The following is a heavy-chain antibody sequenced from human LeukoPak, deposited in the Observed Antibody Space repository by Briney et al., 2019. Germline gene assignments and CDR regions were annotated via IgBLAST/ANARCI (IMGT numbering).Heavy chain of an antibody. Sequence: GGSLRLSCAASGFTFSNYWMHWVRQAPGKGLVWVSRINSDGSSTNYADSVKGRFTISRDNAKNTLYLQMNSLRAEDTAVYYCATSRGSWPDYFDYWGQGTLVTVSS. V-gene: IGHV3-74*01. CDR2: INSDGSST. CDR3: ATSRGSWPDYFDY. D-gene: IGHD6-13*01. CDR1: GFTFSNYW. J-gene: IGHJ4*02.